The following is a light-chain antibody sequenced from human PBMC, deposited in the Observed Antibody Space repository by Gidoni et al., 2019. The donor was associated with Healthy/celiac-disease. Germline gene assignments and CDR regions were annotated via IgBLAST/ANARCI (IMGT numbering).Light chain of an antibody. CDR1: QSVLYSSNNKNY. V-gene: IGKV4-1*01. J-gene: IGKJ2*01. CDR2: WAS. CDR3: QQYYSTPYT. Sequence: IVMTQSPDSLAVSLGSRAPINCKSSQSVLYSSNNKNYLAWYQQKPGQPPKLLIYWASTREAGVPDRFSGSGSGTDFTLTISSLQAEDVAVYYCQQYYSTPYTFGQGTKLEIK.